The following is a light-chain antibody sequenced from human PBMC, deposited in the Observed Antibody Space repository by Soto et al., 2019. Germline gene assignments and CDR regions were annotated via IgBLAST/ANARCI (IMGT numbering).Light chain of an antibody. CDR3: QQYTNTNNPWM. J-gene: IGKJ1*01. CDR2: DAS. Sequence: DIQVTQSPPTLSASVGDRVTITWRARQTVSTWMAWYQQKPGKAPKLLVYDASTLQSGVASRFSGSGSGTEFTLIISGLQPDDSATYYCQQYTNTNNPWMFGQGTKVDIK. V-gene: IGKV1-5*01. CDR1: QTVSTW.